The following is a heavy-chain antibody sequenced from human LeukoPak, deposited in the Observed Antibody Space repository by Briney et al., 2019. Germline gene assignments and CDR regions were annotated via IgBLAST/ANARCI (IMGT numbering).Heavy chain of an antibody. Sequence: SETLSLTCTVSGGSISSYDWSWIRQPPGKGLEWIGCIYYSGSTNYNPSLKSRVTISVDTSKNQFSLKLSSVTAADTAVYYCARETGYCSSTSCLTWFDPWGQGTPVTVSS. V-gene: IGHV4-59*01. CDR3: ARETGYCSSTSCLTWFDP. CDR2: IYYSGST. J-gene: IGHJ5*02. CDR1: GGSISSYD. D-gene: IGHD2-2*01.